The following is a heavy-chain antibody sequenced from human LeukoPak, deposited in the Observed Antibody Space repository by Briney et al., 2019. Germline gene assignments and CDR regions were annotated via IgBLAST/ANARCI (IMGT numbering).Heavy chain of an antibody. Sequence: GGSLRLSCAASGFTFSSYWMSWVRQAPGRGLEWVSSISSSGTYIYYADSMRGRFTISRDNSKNTLYLQMNSLRAEDTAVYYCASSFPRRDDYISNYFDYWGQGTLVTVSS. CDR2: ISSSGTYI. CDR3: ASSFPRRDDYISNYFDY. V-gene: IGHV3-21*01. J-gene: IGHJ4*02. D-gene: IGHD5-24*01. CDR1: GFTFSSYW.